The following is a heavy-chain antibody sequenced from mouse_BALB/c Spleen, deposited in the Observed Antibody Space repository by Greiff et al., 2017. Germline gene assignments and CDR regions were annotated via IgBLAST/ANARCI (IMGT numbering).Heavy chain of an antibody. CDR3: AREGDYYGSSYGGMDY. D-gene: IGHD1-1*01. CDR2: ISDGGSYT. J-gene: IGHJ4*01. Sequence: EVQLVESGGGLVKPGGSLKLSYAASGFTFSDYYMYWVRQTPEKRLEWVATISDGGSYTYYPDSVKGRFTISRDNAKNNLYLQMSSLKSEDTAMYYCAREGDYYGSSYGGMDYWGQGTSVTVSS. V-gene: IGHV5-4*02. CDR1: GFTFSDYY.